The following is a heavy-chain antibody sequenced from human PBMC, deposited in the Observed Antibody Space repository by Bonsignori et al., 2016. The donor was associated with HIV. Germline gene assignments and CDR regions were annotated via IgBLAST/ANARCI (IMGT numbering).Heavy chain of an antibody. V-gene: IGHV3-7*03. J-gene: IGHJ6*03. Sequence: GESLKISCVASGFGVNGHWMSWVRQAPGKGLEWVANIKHDGSEKYYVDAVKGRFTISRDNGKRSLFLQMTALRVEDTAIYYCARDYKLGAPPFYYYYMDLWGKGTTVTVSS. CDR3: ARDYKLGAPPFYYYYMDL. CDR2: IKHDGSEK. D-gene: IGHD3-10*01. CDR1: GFGVNGHW.